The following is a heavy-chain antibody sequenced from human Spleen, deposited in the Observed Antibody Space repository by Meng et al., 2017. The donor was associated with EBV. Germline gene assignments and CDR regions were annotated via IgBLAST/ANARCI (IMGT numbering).Heavy chain of an antibody. Sequence: QGQLQGSGPGLVKPSETLSLTCTVSGGSVSSNSYYWSWIRQSPGKGLEWIGYIYNTGSSKYNPSLKSRVTMSMDTSKNHFSLKLSSVTAADTAVYYCARHEYNFASGGDFPWGQGTLVTVSS. D-gene: IGHD1-20*01. V-gene: IGHV4-61*03. CDR2: IYNTGSS. CDR1: GGSVSSNSYY. CDR3: ARHEYNFASGGDFP. J-gene: IGHJ5*02.